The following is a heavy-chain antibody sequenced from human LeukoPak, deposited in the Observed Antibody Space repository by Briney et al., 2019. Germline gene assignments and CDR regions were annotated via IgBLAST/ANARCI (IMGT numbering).Heavy chain of an antibody. Sequence: ASLKVSCKXSGYTFTGYYMHWVRQAPGQRLEWMGRINPNSGGTNYAQKVQGRVTMTRDTSISTDYMELSRLRSDETAVYYCARDLGTRLLWFGEDYFDYWGQGTLVTVSS. J-gene: IGHJ4*02. D-gene: IGHD3-10*01. CDR3: ARDLGTRLLWFGEDYFDY. V-gene: IGHV1-2*06. CDR1: GYTFTGYY. CDR2: INPNSGGT.